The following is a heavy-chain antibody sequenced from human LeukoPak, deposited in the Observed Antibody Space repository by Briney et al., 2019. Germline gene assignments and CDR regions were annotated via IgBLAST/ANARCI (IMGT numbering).Heavy chain of an antibody. CDR2: IYYSGST. J-gene: IGHJ5*02. Sequence: SETLSSPALSLVAPSVVTTGAGSGSPPGKGLEWIGYIYYSGSTNYNPSLKSRVTISVDTSKNQFSLKLSSVTAADTAVYYCARDRAETYYYDSSGYAGFDPWGQGTLVTVSS. V-gene: IGHV4-59*01. CDR3: ARDRAETYYYDSSGYAGFDP. D-gene: IGHD3-22*01. CDR1: VAPSVVTT.